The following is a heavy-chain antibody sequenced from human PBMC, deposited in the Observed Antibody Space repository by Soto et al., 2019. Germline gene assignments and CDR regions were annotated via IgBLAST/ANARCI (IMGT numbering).Heavy chain of an antibody. CDR2: IVVGSGNT. D-gene: IGHD4-17*01. Sequence: SVKVSCKASGFTFTSSAMQWVRQARGQRLEWIGWIVVGSGNTNYAQKFQERVTITRDMSTSTAYMELSSLRSEDTAVYYCAASPPFYGAETFYYYYMDVWGKGTTVTVSS. V-gene: IGHV1-58*02. CDR3: AASPPFYGAETFYYYYMDV. J-gene: IGHJ6*03. CDR1: GFTFTSSA.